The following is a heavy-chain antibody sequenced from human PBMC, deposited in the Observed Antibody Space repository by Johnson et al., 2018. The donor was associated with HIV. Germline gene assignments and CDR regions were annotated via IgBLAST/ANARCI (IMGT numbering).Heavy chain of an antibody. D-gene: IGHD2-8*02. CDR2: IKTKTDGGTT. Sequence: VQLVESGGGLVKPGGSLTLSCAASGFTFSNACMSWVRQAPGKGLEWVGRIKTKTDGGTTDYPAPVKGRFTISRDDSKNTLYLQMNSLRAGDTAVYYCARDPICTGGVCYAFDIWGQGTMVTVSS. V-gene: IGHV3-15*01. J-gene: IGHJ3*02. CDR3: ARDPICTGGVCYAFDI. CDR1: GFTFSNAC.